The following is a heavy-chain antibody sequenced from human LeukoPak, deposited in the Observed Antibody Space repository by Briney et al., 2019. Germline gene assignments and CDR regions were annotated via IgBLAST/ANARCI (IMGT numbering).Heavy chain of an antibody. CDR3: ARENRYSSSWLGP. CDR1: GFTFSSYW. D-gene: IGHD6-13*01. J-gene: IGHJ5*02. Sequence: GGSLRLSCAASGFTFSSYWMGWVRQAPGKGLEWVANTNEDGSEKYYVDSVKGRFTISRDNAKNSLYLQMNSLRAEDTAVYYCARENRYSSSWLGPWGQGTLVTVSS. CDR2: TNEDGSEK. V-gene: IGHV3-7*03.